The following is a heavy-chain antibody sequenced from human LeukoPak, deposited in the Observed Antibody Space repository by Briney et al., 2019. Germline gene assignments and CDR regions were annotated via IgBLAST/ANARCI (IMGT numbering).Heavy chain of an antibody. D-gene: IGHD6-13*01. CDR2: IYHSGST. Sequence: SETLSLTCTVSGGSISSYYWSWIRQPPGKGLEWIGEIYHSGSTNYNPSLKSRVTISVDKSKNQFSLKLSSVTAADTAVYYCARLGQQQNFDYWGQGTLVTVSS. V-gene: IGHV4-59*12. J-gene: IGHJ4*02. CDR1: GGSISSYY. CDR3: ARLGQQQNFDY.